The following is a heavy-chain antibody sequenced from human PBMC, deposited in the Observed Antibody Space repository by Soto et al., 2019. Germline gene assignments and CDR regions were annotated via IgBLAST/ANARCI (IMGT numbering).Heavy chain of an antibody. CDR2: INPNGGVT. Sequence: QVQLVQSGAEVRKPGASVTVSCRSSGDSFNDYYIHGVRQAPGQGFGWMGWINPNGGVTKYAQKFQGWVSMTRDTSIRTVYMQLSRLRSDDTAVYYCARESGGATATLDYYYFYMDVWGTGTTVTVSS. CDR1: GDSFNDYY. V-gene: IGHV1-2*04. D-gene: IGHD5-12*01. CDR3: ARESGGATATLDYYYFYMDV. J-gene: IGHJ6*03.